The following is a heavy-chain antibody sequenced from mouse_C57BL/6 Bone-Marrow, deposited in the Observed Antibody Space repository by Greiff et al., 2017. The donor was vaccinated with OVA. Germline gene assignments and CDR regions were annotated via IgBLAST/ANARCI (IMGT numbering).Heavy chain of an antibody. Sequence: VKLVESGAELAKPGASVKLSCKASGYTFTSYWMHWVKQRPGQGLEWIGYINPSSGYTKYNQKFKDNDTLTADKSSSTAYMQLSSLTYEDSAVYYCARIPYYDLDYWGQGTTLTVSS. V-gene: IGHV1-7*01. CDR2: INPSSGYT. CDR1: GYTFTSYW. CDR3: ARIPYYDLDY. D-gene: IGHD2-4*01. J-gene: IGHJ2*01.